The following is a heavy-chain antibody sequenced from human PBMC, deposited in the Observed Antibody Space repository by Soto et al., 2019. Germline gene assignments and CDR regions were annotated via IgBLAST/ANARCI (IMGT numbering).Heavy chain of an antibody. J-gene: IGHJ4*02. CDR3: ATALGCRSTSCTLDY. Sequence: GASVKVSCKASGGTFGRYAFSWVRQAPGQGLEWMGGIIPVSGAAHYAQKFQGRVTITADESTSTAYMELSSLSSQDTAVYYCATALGCRSTSCTLDYWGQGTRVTVAS. CDR2: IIPVSGAA. V-gene: IGHV1-69*13. CDR1: GGTFGRYA. D-gene: IGHD2-2*01.